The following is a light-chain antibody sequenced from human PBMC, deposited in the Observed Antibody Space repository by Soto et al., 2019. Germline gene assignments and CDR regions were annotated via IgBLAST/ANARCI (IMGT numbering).Light chain of an antibody. CDR3: QQYYRTPWT. J-gene: IGKJ1*01. Sequence: DIVMTQSPDSLAVSLGERATINCKSSQSVLYSSNNKNYLAWYQQKPGQPPKLLIYWASTRESGVPDRFSVSGSGTDFTLTSRSRQAEDVAVYYCQQYYRTPWTFGQGTKVEIK. CDR2: WAS. CDR1: QSVLYSSNNKNY. V-gene: IGKV4-1*01.